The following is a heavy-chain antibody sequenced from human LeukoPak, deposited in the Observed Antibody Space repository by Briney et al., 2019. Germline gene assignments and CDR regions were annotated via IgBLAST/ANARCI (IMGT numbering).Heavy chain of an antibody. CDR3: ARVSPGRSYYYGSGSYSNWFDP. D-gene: IGHD3-10*01. CDR2: INHSGST. Sequence: SETLSPTCAVYGGSFSGYYWSWIRQPPGKGLEWIGEINHSGSTNYNPSLKSRVTISVDTSKNQFSLKLSSVTAADTAVYYCARVSPGRSYYYGSGSYSNWFDPWGQGTLVTVSS. J-gene: IGHJ5*02. CDR1: GGSFSGYY. V-gene: IGHV4-34*01.